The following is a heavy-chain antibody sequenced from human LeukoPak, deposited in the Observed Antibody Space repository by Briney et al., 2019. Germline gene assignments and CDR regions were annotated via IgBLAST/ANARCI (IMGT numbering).Heavy chain of an antibody. CDR2: IYYSGTT. D-gene: IGHD3-10*01. CDR3: ARGDGLWFGELLSAFDL. V-gene: IGHV4-59*01. J-gene: IGHJ3*01. CDR1: SGSISSYY. Sequence: NPSETLSLTCTVSSGSISSYYWSCIRQPPGQGLEWIGYIYYSGTTNYNPSLKSRVTISVETSKNQFSLKLSSVTAADTAVYYCARGDGLWFGELLSAFDLWGQGTMVTVSS.